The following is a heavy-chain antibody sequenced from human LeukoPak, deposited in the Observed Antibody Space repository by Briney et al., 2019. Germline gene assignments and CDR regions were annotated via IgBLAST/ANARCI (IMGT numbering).Heavy chain of an antibody. CDR3: ARDLRDAYDY. V-gene: IGHV4-4*07. CDR2: IYTSGST. J-gene: IGHJ4*02. CDR1: GGSISSYY. D-gene: IGHD2-2*01. Sequence: SETLSLTCTVSGGSISSYYWSWIRQPAGKGLGWIGRIYTSGSTNYNPSLKSRVTMSVDTSKNQFSLKLSSVTAADTAVYYCARDLRDAYDYWGQGTLVTVSS.